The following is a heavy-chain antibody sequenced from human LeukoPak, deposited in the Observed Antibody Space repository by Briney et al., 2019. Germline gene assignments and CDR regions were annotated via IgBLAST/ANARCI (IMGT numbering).Heavy chain of an antibody. CDR2: IYYSGST. J-gene: IGHJ4*02. CDR3: AGGRRGSGSSNFDY. D-gene: IGHD3-10*01. Sequence: SETLSLTCTVSGGSISSYHWSWIRQPPGKGLEWIGYIYYSGSTNYNPSLKSRVTISVDTSKNQFSLKLSSVAAADTAVYYCAGGRRGSGSSNFDYWGQGTLVTVSS. V-gene: IGHV4-59*01. CDR1: GGSISSYH.